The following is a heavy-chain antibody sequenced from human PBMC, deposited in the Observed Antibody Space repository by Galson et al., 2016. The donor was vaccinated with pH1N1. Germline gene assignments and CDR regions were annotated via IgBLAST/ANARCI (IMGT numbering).Heavy chain of an antibody. D-gene: IGHD5-12*01. CDR1: GGTFRSYA. J-gene: IGHJ6*02. CDR3: ASPRPAETITTIYGMDV. Sequence: SVKVSCKASGGTFRSYAISWVRQAPGQGLEWMGGIIPIFGTAKYAQKLQDRVTITTDESTSTAYMELSSLRFEDTAVYYCASPRPAETITTIYGMDVWGQGTTVTVSS. CDR2: IIPIFGTA. V-gene: IGHV1-69*05.